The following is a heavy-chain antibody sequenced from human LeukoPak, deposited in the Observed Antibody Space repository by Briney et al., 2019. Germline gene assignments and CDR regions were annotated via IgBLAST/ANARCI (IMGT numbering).Heavy chain of an antibody. CDR2: ISGSGGST. CDR1: GFTFSDYY. D-gene: IGHD3-22*01. J-gene: IGHJ4*02. Sequence: GGSLRLSCAASGFTFSDYYMSWIRQAPGKGLEWVSAISGSGGSTYYADSVKGRFTISRDNSKNTLYLQMNSLRAEDTAVYYCAKDLYYDSSGSITPDFDYWGQGTLVTVSS. V-gene: IGHV3-23*01. CDR3: AKDLYYDSSGSITPDFDY.